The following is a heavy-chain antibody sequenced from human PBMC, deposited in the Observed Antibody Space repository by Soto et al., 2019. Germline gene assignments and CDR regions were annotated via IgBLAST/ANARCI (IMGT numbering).Heavy chain of an antibody. CDR3: VKQAHGLDGVAFDY. CDR1: GFSFSEST. CDR2: VSTSGRST. V-gene: IGHV3-64D*06. D-gene: IGHD2-15*01. J-gene: IGHJ4*02. Sequence: PGGSLRLSCSASGFSFSESTIYWVRQDPGKGLEAISAVSTSGRSTYYADSVKDRFTISRDNSKNTLFLQMGSLRPEDTAIYYCVKQAHGLDGVAFDYWGQGTQVTVSS.